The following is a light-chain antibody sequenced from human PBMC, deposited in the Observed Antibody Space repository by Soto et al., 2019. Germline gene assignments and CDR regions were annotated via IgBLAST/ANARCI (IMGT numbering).Light chain of an antibody. CDR1: SSDVGGYNY. Sequence: QSALTQPASVSGSPGQSITISCTGTSSDVGGYNYVSWYQQHPGKAPKLMYEVSNRPSGVSNRFSGSKSGNTASLTISGLQAEDEADYYCSSYISSSIDYVFGTGTKLTVL. CDR2: EVS. CDR3: SSYISSSIDYV. V-gene: IGLV2-14*01. J-gene: IGLJ1*01.